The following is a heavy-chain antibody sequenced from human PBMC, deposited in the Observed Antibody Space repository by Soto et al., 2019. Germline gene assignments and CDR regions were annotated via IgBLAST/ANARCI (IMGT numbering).Heavy chain of an antibody. J-gene: IGHJ6*02. CDR2: ISAYNGNT. Sequence: SVKVSCKASGYTFTSYGISWVRQAPGQGLEWMGWISAYNGNTNYAQKLQGRGTMTTDTSTSTAYMELRSLRSDDTAVYYCARSDEKYYDFWSGYYDYGMDVWGQGTTVTVSS. CDR1: GYTFTSYG. CDR3: ARSDEKYYDFWSGYYDYGMDV. D-gene: IGHD3-3*01. V-gene: IGHV1-18*01.